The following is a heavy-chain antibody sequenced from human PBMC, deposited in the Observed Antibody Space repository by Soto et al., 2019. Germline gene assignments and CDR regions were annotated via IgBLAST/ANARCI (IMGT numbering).Heavy chain of an antibody. CDR1: GFTFSSYG. D-gene: IGHD1-7*01. J-gene: IGHJ6*02. Sequence: GGSLRLSCAAAGFTFSSYGMHWVRQAPGKGLEKEAVIWYEGSNKYYSDSVKGRFTISRDNSKNSLYLQMNSLRAEDTSVYYCARDGVYWNYSPRYYYYYGMDVWGQGTTVTVSS. CDR3: ARDGVYWNYSPRYYYYYGMDV. CDR2: IWYEGSNK. V-gene: IGHV3-33*04.